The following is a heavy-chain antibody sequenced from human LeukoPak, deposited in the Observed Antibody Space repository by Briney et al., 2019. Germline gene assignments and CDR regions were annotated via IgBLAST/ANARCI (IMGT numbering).Heavy chain of an antibody. V-gene: IGHV3-21*01. J-gene: IGHJ4*02. Sequence: PGGSLRLSCAASGFTFSSYSMNWVRQAPGKGLEWVSSISSSSSYIYYADSVKGRFTISRDNAKNSLYLQMTSLRAQDTAVYYCARPPGSTVADFDYXXQGXLVTVSS. CDR1: GFTFSSYS. D-gene: IGHD4-23*01. CDR2: ISSSSSYI. CDR3: ARPPGSTVADFDY.